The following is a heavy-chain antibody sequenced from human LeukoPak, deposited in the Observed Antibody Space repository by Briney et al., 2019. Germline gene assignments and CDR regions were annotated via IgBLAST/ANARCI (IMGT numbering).Heavy chain of an antibody. CDR3: TRRRDSDYSTRYFDL. CDR2: INHSGGT. D-gene: IGHD4-11*01. J-gene: IGHJ2*01. CDR1: GGXFSDYY. V-gene: IGHV4-34*01. Sequence: PSETLSLTCAVYGGXFSDYYWSWIRQPPGKGLDWIGEINHSGGTNYNPSLKSRVTMSVDTSKNQFSLKLSSVTAADAAVYYCTRRRDSDYSTRYFDLWGRGTLVTVSS.